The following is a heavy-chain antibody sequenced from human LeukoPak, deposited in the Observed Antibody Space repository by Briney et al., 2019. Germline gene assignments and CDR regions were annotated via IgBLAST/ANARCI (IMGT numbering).Heavy chain of an antibody. CDR1: GYTFTSYY. CDR3: ARVTGTDGNPYYFDY. Sequence: ASVKVSCKASGYTFTSYYMHWVRQAPGQGLEWMGIINPSGGSTSYAQKFQGRVTMTRDTSTSTVYMELSSLRSEDTAVYYCARVTGTDGNPYYFDYWGQGTLVTVSS. D-gene: IGHD1-14*01. V-gene: IGHV1-46*01. CDR2: INPSGGST. J-gene: IGHJ4*02.